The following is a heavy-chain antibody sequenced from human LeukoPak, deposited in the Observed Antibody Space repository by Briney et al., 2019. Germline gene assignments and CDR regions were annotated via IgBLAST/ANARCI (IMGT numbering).Heavy chain of an antibody. CDR3: ARLNDILTGDSDY. CDR2: INPNSGGT. J-gene: IGHJ4*02. CDR1: GYTFTGYY. V-gene: IGHV1-2*02. Sequence: GASVKVSCKASGYTFTGYYMHWVRQAPGQGLEWMGWINPNSGGTNYAQKFQGRVTMTRDTSISTAYMELSRLRSDDTAVYYCARLNDILTGDSDYWGQGTLVTVSS. D-gene: IGHD3-9*01.